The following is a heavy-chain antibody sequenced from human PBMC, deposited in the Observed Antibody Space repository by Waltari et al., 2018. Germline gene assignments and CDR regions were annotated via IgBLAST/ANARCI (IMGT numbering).Heavy chain of an antibody. CDR3: ARDHYYSKDV. Sequence: EVQLVESGGGLVQPGGSLRLSCEASGFMFSTYGRHWVRQGPGKGLGWCSRMDNGEGSGTSYADSVKGRFTISRDNAKNTLYLQMTSLRAEDTGVYYCARDHYYSKDVWGTGTTVTVSS. J-gene: IGHJ6*04. CDR2: MDNGEGSGT. V-gene: IGHV3-74*01. CDR1: GFMFSTYG.